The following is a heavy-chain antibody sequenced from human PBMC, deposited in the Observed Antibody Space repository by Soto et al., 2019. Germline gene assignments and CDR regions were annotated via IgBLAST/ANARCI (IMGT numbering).Heavy chain of an antibody. Sequence: PSETLSLTCTVSGYSISGYHWSWIRQSPGKGLEWIGYIYYRGSTNYNPSLKSRVTISVDTSKNQFSLKLSSVTAADTAVYYCARARHCSGGSCYWFDPWGQGTLVTVSS. CDR2: IYYRGST. V-gene: IGHV4-59*01. D-gene: IGHD2-15*01. CDR1: GYSISGYH. CDR3: ARARHCSGGSCYWFDP. J-gene: IGHJ5*02.